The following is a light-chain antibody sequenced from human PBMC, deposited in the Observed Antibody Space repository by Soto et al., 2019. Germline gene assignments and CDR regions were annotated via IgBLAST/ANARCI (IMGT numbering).Light chain of an antibody. J-gene: IGKJ4*01. Sequence: EIVLTQSPATLSLSPGDRATLTCRASQSVSSDFAWYQQKPGQAPRLLIYDASDRATGIPARFSGSGSGTDFTLTISSLEPEDFAVYYCHQRSNWPLTFGGGTRVEIK. V-gene: IGKV3-11*01. CDR3: HQRSNWPLT. CDR2: DAS. CDR1: QSVSSD.